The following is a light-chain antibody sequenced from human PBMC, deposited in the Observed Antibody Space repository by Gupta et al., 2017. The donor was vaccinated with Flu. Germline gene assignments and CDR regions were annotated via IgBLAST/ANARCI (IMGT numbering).Light chain of an antibody. Sequence: TVTLTCGVSSGSVSTNYYSSWYQQTPGHAQRTLIYSTNTRSAGVPGRFSGSIRGKKAALTITGAQEDEEADYYCELDMGSGISVFGGGTKLTVL. CDR3: ELDMGSGISV. CDR1: SGSVSTNYY. J-gene: IGLJ3*02. V-gene: IGLV8-61*01. CDR2: STN.